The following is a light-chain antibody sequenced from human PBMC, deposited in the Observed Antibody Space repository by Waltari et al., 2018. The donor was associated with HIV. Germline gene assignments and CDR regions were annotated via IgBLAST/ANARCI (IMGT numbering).Light chain of an antibody. Sequence: LTQPLATLSVSVGERVTLSCRASQSLTANLAWYQQRPGQAPRLLIYGASSRATDIPARFSGSGSGTDYTLTISTVQSEDSAVYYCQQNIHWPPYTFGQGTKL. J-gene: IGKJ2*01. CDR2: GAS. CDR3: QQNIHWPPYT. CDR1: QSLTAN. V-gene: IGKV3-15*01.